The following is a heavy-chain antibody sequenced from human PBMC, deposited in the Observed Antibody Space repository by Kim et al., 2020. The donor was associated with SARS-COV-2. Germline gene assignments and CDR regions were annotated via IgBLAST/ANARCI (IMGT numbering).Heavy chain of an antibody. V-gene: IGHV3-23*01. D-gene: IGHD3-10*01. Sequence: GGSLRLSCAASGFTFSSYSMSWVRQAPGEGLEWMSSIKSGGDESYYADSVKGRFTISRDNSRDTVYLQMNGLRAEDTALYFCARMSTGLGGFDYWGLG. CDR1: GFTFSSYS. CDR2: IKSGGDES. J-gene: IGHJ4*02. CDR3: ARMSTGLGGFDY.